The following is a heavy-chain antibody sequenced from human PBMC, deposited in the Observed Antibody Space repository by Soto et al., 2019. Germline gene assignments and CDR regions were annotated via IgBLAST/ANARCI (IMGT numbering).Heavy chain of an antibody. CDR1: GGSFSGYY. J-gene: IGHJ6*03. CDR2: INHSGST. Sequence: SETLSLTCAVYGGSFSGYYWSWIRQPPGKGLEWIGEINHSGSTNYNPSLKSRVTISVDTSKNQFSLKLSSVTAADTAVYYCARGGVTCTNGVCYYYYMDVWGKGTTVTVSS. D-gene: IGHD2-8*01. V-gene: IGHV4-34*01. CDR3: ARGGVTCTNGVCYYYYMDV.